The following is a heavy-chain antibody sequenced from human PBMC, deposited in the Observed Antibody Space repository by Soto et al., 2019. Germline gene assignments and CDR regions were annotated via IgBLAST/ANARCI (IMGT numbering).Heavy chain of an antibody. CDR2: ISAYNGNT. V-gene: IGHV1-18*01. CDR1: GYSFTTYG. CDR3: AREGPAPYYYYGMDV. Sequence: QVQLVQSGGEVKKPGASVKVSCKTSGYSFTTYGISWVRQATGQGLEWMGWISAYNGNTNYAQKLQDRVTMTTDPPTSTAYTELRSLRSDDTAVYYCAREGPAPYYYYGMDVWGQGSTVTVSS. J-gene: IGHJ6*02.